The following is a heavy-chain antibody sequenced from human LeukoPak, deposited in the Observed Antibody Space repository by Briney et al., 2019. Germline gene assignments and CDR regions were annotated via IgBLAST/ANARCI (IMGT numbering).Heavy chain of an antibody. Sequence: SETLSLTCSVSGGSISSGSYYWGWIRQPPGKGLEWIGYIYYSRSTNYNPSLKSRVTISVDTSKNQFCLKVSSVTAADTAVYYCAGGLGFWSGLAYYWGQGTLVTVSS. V-gene: IGHV4-61*01. CDR1: GGSISSGSYY. CDR2: IYYSRST. CDR3: AGGLGFWSGLAYY. D-gene: IGHD3-3*01. J-gene: IGHJ4*02.